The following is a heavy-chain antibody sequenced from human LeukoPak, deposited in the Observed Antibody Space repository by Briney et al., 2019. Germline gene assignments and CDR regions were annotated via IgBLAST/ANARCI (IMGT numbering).Heavy chain of an antibody. Sequence: GGSLRLSCAASGFTFSSYLMSWVRQAPGKGLEWVANIKQDGSEKYYVDSVKGRFTISRDNAKNSLYLQMNSLRAEDTAIYYCAGGIAATRLWGQGALVTVSP. V-gene: IGHV3-7*04. CDR2: IKQDGSEK. D-gene: IGHD6-13*01. J-gene: IGHJ4*02. CDR1: GFTFSSYL. CDR3: AGGIAATRL.